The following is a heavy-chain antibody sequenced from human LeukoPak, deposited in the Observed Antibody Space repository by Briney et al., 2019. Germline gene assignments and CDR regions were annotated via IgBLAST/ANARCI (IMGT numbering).Heavy chain of an antibody. D-gene: IGHD6-13*01. CDR2: INWNGGST. Sequence: GGSLRLSCAASGFTFSSYWMSWVRQAPGKGLEWVSGINWNGGSTGYADSVKGRFTISRDNAKNSLYLQMNSLRAEDTALYYCARVRRSSSWYYDAFDIWGQGTMVTVSS. V-gene: IGHV3-20*04. J-gene: IGHJ3*02. CDR3: ARVRRSSSWYYDAFDI. CDR1: GFTFSSYW.